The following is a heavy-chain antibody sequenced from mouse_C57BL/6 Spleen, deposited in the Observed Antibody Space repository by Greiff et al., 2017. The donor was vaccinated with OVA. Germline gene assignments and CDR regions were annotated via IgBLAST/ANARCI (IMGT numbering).Heavy chain of an antibody. CDR2: ISDGGSYT. CDR3: ARDSGTGAMDY. J-gene: IGHJ4*01. D-gene: IGHD4-1*01. V-gene: IGHV5-4*01. Sequence: EVKLMESGGGLVKPGGSLKLSCAASGFTFSSYAMSWVRQTPEKRLEWVATISDGGSYTYYPDNVKGRFTISRDNAKNNLYLQMSHLKSEDTAMYYCARDSGTGAMDYWGQGTSVTVSS. CDR1: GFTFSSYA.